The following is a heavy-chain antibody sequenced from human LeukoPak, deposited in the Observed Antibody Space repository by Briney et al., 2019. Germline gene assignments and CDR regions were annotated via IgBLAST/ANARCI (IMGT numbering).Heavy chain of an antibody. J-gene: IGHJ4*02. CDR1: GFTFSSYS. D-gene: IGHD4-17*01. CDR2: ISSSSNYI. V-gene: IGHV3-21*01. Sequence: GGSLRLSCAASGFTFSSYSMNWVRQAPGKGLEWGSSISSSSNYIYYADSVKGRFTISRDNAKNSLYLQMNSLRAEDTAVYYCARDFNGDYVYWGQGTLVTVSS. CDR3: ARDFNGDYVY.